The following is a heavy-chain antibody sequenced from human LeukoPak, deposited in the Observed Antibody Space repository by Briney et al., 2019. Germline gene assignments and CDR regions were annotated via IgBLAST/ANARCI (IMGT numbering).Heavy chain of an antibody. V-gene: IGHV3-53*01. D-gene: IGHD3-10*01. J-gene: IGHJ3*02. CDR1: GFAVSSNH. CDR2: IFNGGST. Sequence: GGSLRLSCAASGFAVSSNHMNWVRQAPGKGPEWVSVIFNGGSTYYADSVKGRFTISRDNSKNTLHLQMNSLRAEDTAVYYCARSGITMVGGASIGLLTFDIWGPGAMVTVSP. CDR3: ARSGITMVGGASIGLLTFDI.